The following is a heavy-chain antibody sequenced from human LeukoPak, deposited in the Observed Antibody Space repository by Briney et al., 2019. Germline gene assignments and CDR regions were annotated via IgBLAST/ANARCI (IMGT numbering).Heavy chain of an antibody. Sequence: SETLSLTCTVSGGSISSRGYYWGWIRQPPGKGLEWLGSIYYSGATYYNPSLKGRVTISEGTSKNQFSLKLSSVTAADTAVYYCAIHEANYAVGSQFHNWFDPWGQGTLVTVSS. CDR2: IYYSGAT. CDR3: AIHEANYAVGSQFHNWFDP. D-gene: IGHD3-10*01. J-gene: IGHJ5*02. V-gene: IGHV4-39*01. CDR1: GGSISSRGYY.